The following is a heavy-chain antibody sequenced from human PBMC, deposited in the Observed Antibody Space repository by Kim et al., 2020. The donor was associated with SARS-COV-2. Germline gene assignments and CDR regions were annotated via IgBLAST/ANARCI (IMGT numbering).Heavy chain of an antibody. J-gene: IGHJ4*02. D-gene: IGHD3-22*01. V-gene: IGHV4-61*02. CDR2: IYTGGST. CDR3: ARVRGGVYYDSPFDY. Sequence: SETLSLTCTVSGGSINSGSYHWSWIRQPAGKGLEWIGRIYTGGSTNYSPSLKSRVSISLDTSKNQFSLKLSSVTAADTAVYYCARVRGGVYYDSPFDYWGQGTLVTVSS. CDR1: GGSINSGSYH.